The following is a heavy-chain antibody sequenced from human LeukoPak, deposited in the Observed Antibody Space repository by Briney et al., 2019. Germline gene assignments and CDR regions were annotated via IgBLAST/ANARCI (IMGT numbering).Heavy chain of an antibody. CDR3: ARDVSSAVAGTLDY. V-gene: IGHV3-21*04. Sequence: GGSLRLSCAASGFTFSSYSMNWVRQAPGKGLEWVSSISSSSSYIYYADSVKGRFTISRDNAKNSLYLQMNSLRAEDTAVYCCARDVSSAVAGTLDYWGQGTLVTVSS. J-gene: IGHJ4*02. CDR1: GFTFSSYS. CDR2: ISSSSSYI. D-gene: IGHD6-19*01.